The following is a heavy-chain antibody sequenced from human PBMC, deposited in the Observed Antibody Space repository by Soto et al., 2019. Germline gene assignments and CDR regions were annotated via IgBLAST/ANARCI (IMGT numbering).Heavy chain of an antibody. CDR3: ARDRGDIVVVPAASGRELNYYYYGMDV. J-gene: IGHJ6*02. Sequence: GGSLRLSCAASGFTVSSNYMNWVRQAPGKGLEWISVIYSGGSTDYADSVKGRFTISRDNIKNMLYLQMNSLRAEDTAVYFCARDRGDIVVVPAASGRELNYYYYGMDVWGQGTTVTVSS. CDR1: GFTVSSNY. CDR2: IYSGGST. D-gene: IGHD2-2*01. V-gene: IGHV3-66*01.